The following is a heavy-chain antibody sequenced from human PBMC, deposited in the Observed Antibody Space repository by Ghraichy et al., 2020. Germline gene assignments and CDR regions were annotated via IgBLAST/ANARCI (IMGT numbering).Heavy chain of an antibody. D-gene: IGHD3-22*01. V-gene: IGHV3-43*02. J-gene: IGHJ4*02. CDR1: GFTFDDYA. Sequence: GGSLRLSCAASGFTFDDYAMHWVRQAPGKGLEWVSLISGDGGSTYYADSVKGRFTISRDNSKNSLYLQMNSLRTEDTALYYCAKDYYDSSGGVKTCLFDYWGQGTLVTVSS. CDR2: ISGDGGST. CDR3: AKDYYDSSGGVKTCLFDY.